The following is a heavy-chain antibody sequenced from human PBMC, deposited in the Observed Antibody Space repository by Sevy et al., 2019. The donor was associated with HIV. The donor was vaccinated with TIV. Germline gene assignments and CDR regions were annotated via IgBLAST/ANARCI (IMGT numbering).Heavy chain of an antibody. V-gene: IGHV1-2*02. Sequence: ASVKVSCKASGYTFTGYYMHWVRQAPGQGLEWMGWINPNSGGTNYAQKFQGRVTMTRDTSISTASMELSRLRSDDTAVYYCARVGGCSSTSCYWYFDLWGRGTLVTVSS. CDR3: ARVGGCSSTSCYWYFDL. CDR1: GYTFTGYY. CDR2: INPNSGGT. J-gene: IGHJ2*01. D-gene: IGHD2-2*01.